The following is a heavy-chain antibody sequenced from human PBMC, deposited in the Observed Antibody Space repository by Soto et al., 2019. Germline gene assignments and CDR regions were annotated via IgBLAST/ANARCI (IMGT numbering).Heavy chain of an antibody. CDR1: GFTFSSYG. Sequence: QVQLVESGGGVVQPGRSLRLSCAASGFTFSSYGMHWVRQAPGKGLEWVAVIWYDGSNKYYADSVKGRFTISKDNSKNTLYLQMNSLRAEDTAVYYCARFSRLFPSNYYYYGMDVWGQGTTVTVSS. J-gene: IGHJ6*02. V-gene: IGHV3-33*01. D-gene: IGHD3-22*01. CDR3: ARFSRLFPSNYYYYGMDV. CDR2: IWYDGSNK.